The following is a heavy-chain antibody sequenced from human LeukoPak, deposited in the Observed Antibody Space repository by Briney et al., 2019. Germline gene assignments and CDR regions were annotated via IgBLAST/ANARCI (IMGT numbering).Heavy chain of an antibody. CDR1: GYTFTGYY. CDR3: AYRGYSYGSRAFDI. V-gene: IGHV1-2*02. J-gene: IGHJ3*02. Sequence: GASVKVSCKASGYTFTGYYMHWVRQAPGQGLEWMGWINPNSGGTNYAQKFQGRVTMTRDTSISTAYMELSRLRSDDTAVYYCAYRGYSYGSRAFDIWGQGTMVTVSS. D-gene: IGHD5-18*01. CDR2: INPNSGGT.